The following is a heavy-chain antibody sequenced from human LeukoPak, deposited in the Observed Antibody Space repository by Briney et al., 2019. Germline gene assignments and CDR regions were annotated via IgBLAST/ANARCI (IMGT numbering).Heavy chain of an antibody. Sequence: GGSLRLSCAASGFTFSSYAIHWVRQAPGKGLEWVAVISYDGSNKYYADSVKGRFTISRDNSKNTLDLQMNSLRAEDTAVYYCARDQVGRRGYSGYVGYWGQGTLVTVSS. CDR3: ARDQVGRRGYSGYVGY. CDR1: GFTFSSYA. D-gene: IGHD5-12*01. V-gene: IGHV3-30-3*01. CDR2: ISYDGSNK. J-gene: IGHJ4*02.